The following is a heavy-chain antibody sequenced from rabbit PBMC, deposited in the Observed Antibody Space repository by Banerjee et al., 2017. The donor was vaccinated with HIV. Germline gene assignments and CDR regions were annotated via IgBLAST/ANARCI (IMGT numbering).Heavy chain of an antibody. Sequence: QEQLVESGGGLVQPEGSLTLTCTASGFSFSNKYVMCWVRQAPGKGLEWIACIYAGNSGRTYYASWAKGLFTVSKTSWTTVTLQMTSLTAADTASYFCARDLAGVIGWNFGLWGPGTLVTVS. J-gene: IGHJ4*01. CDR3: ARDLAGVIGWNFGL. D-gene: IGHD4-1*01. V-gene: IGHV1S45*01. CDR1: GFSFSNKYV. CDR2: IYAGNSGRT.